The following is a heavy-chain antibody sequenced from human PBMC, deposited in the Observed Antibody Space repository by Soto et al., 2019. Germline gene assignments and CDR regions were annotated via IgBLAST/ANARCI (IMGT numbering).Heavy chain of an antibody. CDR2: ISDNGGGT. CDR1: GFTFRIYT. V-gene: IGHV3-64D*06. J-gene: IGHJ4*02. Sequence: GGSLRLSCSASGFTFRIYTMLWVRQAPGKGLEYVSAISDNGGGTYYADSVKGRFTISRDDPKNTLYLQMSNLRPEDTAVYYCVKGYSSGWYEIYWGQGTLVTVSS. CDR3: VKGYSSGWYEIY. D-gene: IGHD6-19*01.